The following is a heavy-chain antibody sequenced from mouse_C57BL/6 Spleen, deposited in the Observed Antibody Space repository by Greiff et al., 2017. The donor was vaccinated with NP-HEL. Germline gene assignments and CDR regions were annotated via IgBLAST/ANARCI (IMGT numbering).Heavy chain of an antibody. CDR2: IDPSDSET. CDR3: ARSGSTYYFDY. J-gene: IGHJ2*01. V-gene: IGHV1-52*01. D-gene: IGHD5-1*01. CDR1: GYTFTSYW. Sequence: VQLKEPGAELVRPGSSVKLSCKASGYTFTSYWMHWVKQRPIQGLEWIGNIDPSDSETHYNQKFKDKATLTVDKSSSTAYMQLSSLTSEDSAVYYCARSGSTYYFDYWGQGSTLTVSS.